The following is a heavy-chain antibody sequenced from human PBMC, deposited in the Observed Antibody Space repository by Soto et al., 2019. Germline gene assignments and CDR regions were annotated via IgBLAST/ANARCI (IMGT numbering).Heavy chain of an antibody. CDR1: GFTISSYG. D-gene: IGHD5-18*01. CDR2: IWYDGSNK. Sequence: QVQLVESGGGVVQPGRSLRLSCAASGFTISSYGMHWVRQAPGKGLEWVAVIWYDGSNKYYADSVKGRFTISRVNSKNTLYLQMNSLRAEDTAVYYCARERGGYSDYYYGMDVWGQGTTVTVSS. V-gene: IGHV3-33*01. CDR3: ARERGGYSDYYYGMDV. J-gene: IGHJ6*02.